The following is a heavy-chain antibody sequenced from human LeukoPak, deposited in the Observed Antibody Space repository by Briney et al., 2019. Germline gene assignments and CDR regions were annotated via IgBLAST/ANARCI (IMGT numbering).Heavy chain of an antibody. D-gene: IGHD1-26*01. CDR3: TRLSHVAGAPKVSWFDP. CDR1: AYSISDGFV. CDR2: IYHSGTS. V-gene: IGHV4-38-2*02. Sequence: PSGTLSLTCTVSAYSISDGFVWGWIRQAPGKGLEWIGSIYHSGTSYYNPSLKSRIPMSVDTSKNQFSLNLSSVTAADTAVYYCTRLSHVAGAPKVSWFDPRGQGTLVTVSS. J-gene: IGHJ5*02.